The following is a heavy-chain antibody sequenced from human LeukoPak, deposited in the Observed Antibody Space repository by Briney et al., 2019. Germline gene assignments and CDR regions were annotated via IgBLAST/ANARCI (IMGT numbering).Heavy chain of an antibody. J-gene: IGHJ4*02. CDR2: ISGSGGST. D-gene: IGHD6-6*01. CDR1: GFTFSSYA. CDR3: AKEMRWKSSIAAREFDY. V-gene: IGHV3-23*01. Sequence: GGSLRLSCAASGFTFSSYAMSWVRQAPGKGLEWVSAISGSGGSTYYADSVKGRFTISRDNSKNTLYLQMNSLRAEDTAVYYCAKEMRWKSSIAAREFDYWGQGTLVTVSS.